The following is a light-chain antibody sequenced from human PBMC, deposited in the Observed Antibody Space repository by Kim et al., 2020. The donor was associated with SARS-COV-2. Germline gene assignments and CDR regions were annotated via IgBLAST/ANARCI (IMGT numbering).Light chain of an antibody. CDR1: HDINIF. V-gene: IGKV1-33*01. Sequence: DIQMTQSPSSLSASVGDRVTITCRASHDINIFLNWFQQKPGEAPKLLISDASSLETGLPSRFSGSGPGTYFTFTISSLQPGDVATYYCQQFDTLPLTFGGGTKVDIK. J-gene: IGKJ4*01. CDR3: QQFDTLPLT. CDR2: DAS.